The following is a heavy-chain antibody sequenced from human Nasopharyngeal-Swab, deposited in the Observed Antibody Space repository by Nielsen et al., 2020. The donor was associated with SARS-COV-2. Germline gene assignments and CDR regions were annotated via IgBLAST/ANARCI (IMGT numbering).Heavy chain of an antibody. V-gene: IGHV1-69*04. CDR1: GGTFRSQG. Sequence: SVKVSCKASGGTFRSQGISWVRQAPGQGLEWMGRIIPMRGIANYAQKFQGRVTVTADKFTSTVYMDLSSLRSEDTAVYYCARGPDPALKFDPWGQGTLVAVSS. CDR3: ARGPDPALKFDP. D-gene: IGHD5-18*01. CDR2: IIPMRGIA. J-gene: IGHJ5*02.